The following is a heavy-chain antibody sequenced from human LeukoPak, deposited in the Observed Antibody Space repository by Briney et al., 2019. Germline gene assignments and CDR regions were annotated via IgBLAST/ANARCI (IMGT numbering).Heavy chain of an antibody. CDR1: GGSISSGSYY. V-gene: IGHV4-61*02. Sequence: SETLSLTCTVSGGSISSGSYYWSWIRQPAGKGLEWIGRIYTSGSTNYNPSLKSRVTISVDTSKNQFSLKLSSVTAADTAVYYCATRGYCSGGSCHYFDYWGQGTLVTVSP. CDR2: IYTSGST. J-gene: IGHJ4*02. CDR3: ATRGYCSGGSCHYFDY. D-gene: IGHD2-15*01.